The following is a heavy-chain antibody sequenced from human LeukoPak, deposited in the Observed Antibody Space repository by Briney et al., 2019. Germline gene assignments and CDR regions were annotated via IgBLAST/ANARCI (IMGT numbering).Heavy chain of an antibody. Sequence: GASVKVSCKASGYTFTSYGISWVRQAPGQGLEWIGWISAYNGNTNYAQKLQGRVTMTTDTSTSTAYMELRSLRSDDTAVYYCARDRQWLVRNYFDYWGQGTLVTVSS. D-gene: IGHD6-19*01. CDR1: GYTFTSYG. CDR3: ARDRQWLVRNYFDY. CDR2: ISAYNGNT. V-gene: IGHV1-18*01. J-gene: IGHJ4*02.